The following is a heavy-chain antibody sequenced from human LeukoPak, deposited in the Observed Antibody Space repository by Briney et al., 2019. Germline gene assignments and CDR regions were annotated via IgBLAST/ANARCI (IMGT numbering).Heavy chain of an antibody. Sequence: GGSLRLSCAASGFTFSRYSMNSVRQAPGKGLEWVSSISSSSSYIYYADSVKGRFTISRDNAKNSLYLQMNSLRAEDTAVYYCARDAVVDIAAPDRWGQGTLVTVSS. D-gene: IGHD6-13*01. J-gene: IGHJ4*02. CDR2: ISSSSSYI. V-gene: IGHV3-21*01. CDR1: GFTFSRYS. CDR3: ARDAVVDIAAPDR.